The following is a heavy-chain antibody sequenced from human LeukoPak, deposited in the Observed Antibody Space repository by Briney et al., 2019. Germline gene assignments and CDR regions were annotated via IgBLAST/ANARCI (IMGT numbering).Heavy chain of an antibody. CDR2: INPNNGDT. Sequence: ASVKVSCKASGYTFTSYAMNWVRQAPGQGLEWMGWINPNNGDTNFAQKFQGRVTMTRDTSISTVYMELSRLRSDDTAVYYCAKEGSSGWVPNYWGQGTLATVSS. V-gene: IGHV1-2*02. D-gene: IGHD6-19*01. CDR1: GYTFTSYA. J-gene: IGHJ4*02. CDR3: AKEGSSGWVPNY.